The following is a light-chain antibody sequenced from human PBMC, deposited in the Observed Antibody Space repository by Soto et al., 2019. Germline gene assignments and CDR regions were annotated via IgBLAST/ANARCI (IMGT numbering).Light chain of an antibody. J-gene: IGKJ4*01. CDR2: GAS. V-gene: IGKV3-20*01. Sequence: EIVLTQSPGTLSLSPGERATLSCRASQSVSSSYLAWYQQKPGQAPRLLIYGASSRATGIPDRFSGSGSGTDFTITISRLEPEDFAVYYCLQNGSSPLTFGGGTKVEIK. CDR3: LQNGSSPLT. CDR1: QSVSSSY.